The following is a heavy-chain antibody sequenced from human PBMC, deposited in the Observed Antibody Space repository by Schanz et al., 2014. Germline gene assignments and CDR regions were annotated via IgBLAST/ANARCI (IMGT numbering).Heavy chain of an antibody. Sequence: VHLLESGGGLVQPGGSLRLSCAASGFTFSNHALSWVRQAPGQGLEWVSFISYDGSLKSYLDSVKGRFTISRDNSKNTLFLEMNSLRVEDTAVYYCARDLVSYHDFWSGQETGDRAFDLWGQGTMVTVSP. CDR2: ISYDGSLK. J-gene: IGHJ3*01. CDR3: ARDLVSYHDFWSGQETGDRAFDL. V-gene: IGHV3-30-3*01. D-gene: IGHD3-3*01. CDR1: GFTFSNHA.